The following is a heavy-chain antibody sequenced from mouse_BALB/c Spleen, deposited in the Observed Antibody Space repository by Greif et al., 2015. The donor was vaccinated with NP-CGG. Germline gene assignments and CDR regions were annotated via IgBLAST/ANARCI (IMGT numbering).Heavy chain of an antibody. CDR2: ISDGGSYT. CDR1: GFTFSDYY. J-gene: IGHJ3*01. D-gene: IGHD1-1*01. Sequence: EVQGVESGGGLVKPGGSLKLSCAASGFTFSDYYMYWVRQTPEKRLEWVATISDGGSYTYYPDSVKGRFTISRDNAKNNLYLQMSSLKSDDTAMYYFARDRDYYGRSWFAYWGQGTLVTGSA. CDR3: ARDRDYYGRSWFAY. V-gene: IGHV5-4*02.